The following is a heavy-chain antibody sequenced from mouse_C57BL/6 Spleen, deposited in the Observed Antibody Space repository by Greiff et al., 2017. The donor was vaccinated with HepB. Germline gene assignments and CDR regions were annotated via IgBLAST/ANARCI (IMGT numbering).Heavy chain of an antibody. V-gene: IGHV5-4*01. CDR3: ARDRKDGYYLDY. D-gene: IGHD2-3*01. J-gene: IGHJ2*01. CDR1: GFTFSSYA. Sequence: EVQRVESGGGLVKPGGSLKLSCAASGFTFSSYAMSWVRQTPEKRLEWVATISDGGSYTYYPDNVKGRFTISRDNAKNNLYLQMSHLKSEDTAMYYCARDRKDGYYLDYWGQGTTLTVSS. CDR2: ISDGGSYT.